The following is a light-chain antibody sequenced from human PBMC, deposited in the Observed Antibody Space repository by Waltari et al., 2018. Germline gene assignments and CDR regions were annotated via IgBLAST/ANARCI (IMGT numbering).Light chain of an antibody. CDR3: GTWDSGLTRVV. CDR2: DNN. J-gene: IGLJ2*01. Sequence: QSVLTQPPSVSAAPGQTVTISCSGSSSNIGNNDVTCYQHAPGTAPKLLIYDNNKRPSGIPDRFSGSESGTSATLDISGLQSGDEADYYCGTWDSGLTRVVFGGGTKLTVL. CDR1: SSNIGNND. V-gene: IGLV1-51*01.